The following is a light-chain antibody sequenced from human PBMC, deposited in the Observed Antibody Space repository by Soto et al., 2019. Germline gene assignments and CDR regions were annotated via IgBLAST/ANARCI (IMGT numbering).Light chain of an antibody. J-gene: IGKJ1*01. CDR2: GAS. V-gene: IGKV3-15*01. CDR1: QSFSNS. CDR3: QQYNNWWT. Sequence: IVMTQSPATLSVSPGERATLACRASQSFSNSLAWYQKKPGHAPTLPIYGASTRAPGIPDRFSGSGSGTEFTLTISSLQSEDFAVYYCQQYNNWWTFGQGTRVEIK.